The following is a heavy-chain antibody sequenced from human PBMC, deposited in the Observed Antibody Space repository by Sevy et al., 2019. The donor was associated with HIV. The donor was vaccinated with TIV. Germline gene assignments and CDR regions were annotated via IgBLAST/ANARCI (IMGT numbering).Heavy chain of an antibody. CDR3: ARAGIGDFWSGYYGIDH. CDR1: GFTFRNYW. CDR2: IHTDGSSS. D-gene: IGHD3-3*01. V-gene: IGHV3-74*01. Sequence: GGSLRLSCAASGFTFRNYWMHWVRQAPGKGLVSVSYIHTDGSSSYYADYVKGRFTISRDNAQNTLYLQMNSLRAEDTAVYYCARAGIGDFWSGYYGIDHGGQGTLVTVSS. J-gene: IGHJ4*02.